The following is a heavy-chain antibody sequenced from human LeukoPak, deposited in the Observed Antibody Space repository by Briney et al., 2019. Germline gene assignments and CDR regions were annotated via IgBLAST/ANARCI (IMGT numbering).Heavy chain of an antibody. V-gene: IGHV1-18*04. CDR2: ISAYNGNT. D-gene: IGHD2-2*01. CDR1: GYTFTSYY. Sequence: ASVKVSCKASGYTFTSYYMLWVRQAPGQGLEWMGWISAYNGNTNYAQKLQGRVTMTTDTSTSTAYMELRSLRSDDTAVYYCARDHDIVVVPAAMEAFDIWGQGTMVTVSS. J-gene: IGHJ3*02. CDR3: ARDHDIVVVPAAMEAFDI.